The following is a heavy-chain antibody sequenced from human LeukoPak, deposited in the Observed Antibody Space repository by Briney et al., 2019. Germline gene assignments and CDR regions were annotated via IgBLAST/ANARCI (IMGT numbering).Heavy chain of an antibody. D-gene: IGHD4-17*01. J-gene: IGHJ4*02. V-gene: IGHV1-18*01. Sequence: GASVKVSCKASGYTFTKYGITWVRQATGEGLDWMGWISADNGNRNYAQKVQDRVTLATDTSTSTAYMELTDLRLDDTAVYYCARAQSDFGDFSMCDFWGQGTLVTVSS. CDR1: GYTFTKYG. CDR2: ISADNGNR. CDR3: ARAQSDFGDFSMCDF.